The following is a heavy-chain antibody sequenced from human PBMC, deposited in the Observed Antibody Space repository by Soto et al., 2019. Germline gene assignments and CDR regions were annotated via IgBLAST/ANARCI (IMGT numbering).Heavy chain of an antibody. CDR3: ASKEIGNYYGRFDS. CDR1: VFTFSNYA. Sequence: GGSLRLSCSPSVFTFSNYAMNWVRQAPGKGLEWVSGISGGGDKTFYADSVKGRFTISRDDSKTPLWLQMNSLRAEDTAVYYCASKEIGNYYGRFDSWGQGTLVTVS. J-gene: IGHJ4*02. D-gene: IGHD1-26*01. V-gene: IGHV3-23*01. CDR2: ISGGGDKT.